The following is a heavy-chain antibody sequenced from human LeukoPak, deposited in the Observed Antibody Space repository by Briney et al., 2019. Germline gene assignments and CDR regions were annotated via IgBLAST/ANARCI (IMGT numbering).Heavy chain of an antibody. Sequence: GGSLRLSCAASGFTFSSYWMSWVRQAPGKGLEWVGFIRSKAYGGTTEYAASVKGRFTISRDDSKSIAYLQMNSLKTEDTAVYYCTRDQTMVRGVPYYYYYYMDVWGKGTTVTVSS. CDR3: TRDQTMVRGVPYYYYYYMDV. D-gene: IGHD3-10*01. CDR1: GFTFSSYW. V-gene: IGHV3-49*04. J-gene: IGHJ6*03. CDR2: IRSKAYGGTT.